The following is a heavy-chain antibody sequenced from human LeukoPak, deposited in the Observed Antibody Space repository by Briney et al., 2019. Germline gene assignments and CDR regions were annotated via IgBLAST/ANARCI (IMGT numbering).Heavy chain of an antibody. CDR2: ISYDGSNK. CDR3: AKVLGSSPGSDY. J-gene: IGHJ4*02. D-gene: IGHD6-6*01. CDR1: GFTFSSYG. V-gene: IGHV3-30*18. Sequence: GGSLRLSCAASGFTFSSYGMHWVRQAPGKGLEWVAVISYDGSNKYYADSVKGRFTISRDNSKNTLYLQMNSLRAEDTAVYYCAKVLGSSPGSDYWGQGTPVTVSS.